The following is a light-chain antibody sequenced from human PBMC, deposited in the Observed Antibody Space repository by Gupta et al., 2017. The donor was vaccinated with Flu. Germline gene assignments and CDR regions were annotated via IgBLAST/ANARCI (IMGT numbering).Light chain of an antibody. CDR2: GAS. CDR3: QQYGSSPL. V-gene: IGKV3-20*01. CDR1: QSVSSSY. Sequence: EIVLTQSPGTLSLSPGERATLSCRASQSVSSSYLAWYQQKPGQAPRLLIYGASSRATGIPDRFSGSGAGTDFTLTSSRLEHEDFAVYYWQQYGSSPLFGQGTKLEIK. J-gene: IGKJ2*01.